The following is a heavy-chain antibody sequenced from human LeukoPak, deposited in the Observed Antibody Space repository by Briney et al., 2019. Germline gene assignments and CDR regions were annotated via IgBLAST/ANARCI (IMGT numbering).Heavy chain of an antibody. CDR2: ISPDNGNA. Sequence: ASVKVSCKTSGYSFTSQDMHWVRQAPGQRLEWVGCISPDNGNAQYSQKFQGRVTMTRNTSISTAYMELSSLRSEDTAVYYCARGSRYYDSSGYYYHFDYWGQGTLVTVSP. V-gene: IGHV1-3*01. CDR3: ARGSRYYDSSGYYYHFDY. D-gene: IGHD3-22*01. J-gene: IGHJ4*02. CDR1: GYSFTSQD.